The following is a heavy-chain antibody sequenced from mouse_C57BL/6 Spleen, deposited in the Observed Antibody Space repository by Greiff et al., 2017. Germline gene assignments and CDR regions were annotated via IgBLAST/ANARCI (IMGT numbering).Heavy chain of an antibody. D-gene: IGHD2-4*01. J-gene: IGHJ3*01. Sequence: QVQLKQPGAELVKPGASVKLSCKASGYTFTSYWMQWVKQRPGQGLEWIGEIDPSDSYTNYNQKFKGKATLTVDTSSSTAYMQLSSLTSEDSAVYYCASGGHYDYDEGFAYWGQGTLVTVSA. CDR2: IDPSDSYT. V-gene: IGHV1-50*01. CDR3: ASGGHYDYDEGFAY. CDR1: GYTFTSYW.